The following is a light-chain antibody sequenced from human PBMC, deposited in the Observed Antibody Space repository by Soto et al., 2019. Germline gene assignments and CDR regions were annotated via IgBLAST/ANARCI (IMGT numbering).Light chain of an antibody. CDR2: EVT. V-gene: IGLV2-14*01. Sequence: QSALTQPASVSGSPGQSITISCTGSGSDVGAYNFVSWYQHHPGKAPKLILYEVTTRPSGVSSRFSGSKSGNTASLTISGLQADDEASYYCSSYTSTNTPYVFGTGTKLTVL. CDR1: GSDVGAYNF. CDR3: SSYTSTNTPYV. J-gene: IGLJ1*01.